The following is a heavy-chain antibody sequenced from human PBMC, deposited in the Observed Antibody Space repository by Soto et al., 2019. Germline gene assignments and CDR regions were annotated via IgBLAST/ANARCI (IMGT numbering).Heavy chain of an antibody. J-gene: IGHJ3*02. D-gene: IGHD3-3*01. CDR3: ARDWGITIFGVANTGAFDI. CDR2: INPNSGGT. V-gene: IGHV1-2*04. Sequence: ASVKVSCKASVYAFTGYYMHCVRHGPGQLLEWMGWINPNSGGTNYAQKFQGWVTMTRDTSISTAYMELSRLRSDDTAVYYCARDWGITIFGVANTGAFDIWGQGTMVTVSS. CDR1: VYAFTGYY.